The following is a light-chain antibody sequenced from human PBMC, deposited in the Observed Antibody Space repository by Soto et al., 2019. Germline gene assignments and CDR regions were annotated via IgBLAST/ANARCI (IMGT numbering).Light chain of an antibody. Sequence: EIVLTQSPGTLSLSPGERATLSCRASQSVSSNYLDWYQQKPGQAPRLLIYGASSRATGIPDRFSGSGSGTEFTLTISRLEPEVFAVYYCHQYGISPFGGGTKVEIK. CDR1: QSVSSNY. CDR2: GAS. CDR3: HQYGISP. J-gene: IGKJ4*01. V-gene: IGKV3-20*01.